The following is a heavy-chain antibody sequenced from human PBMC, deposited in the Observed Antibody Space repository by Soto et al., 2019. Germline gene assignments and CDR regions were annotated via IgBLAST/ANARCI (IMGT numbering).Heavy chain of an antibody. V-gene: IGHV3-15*01. Sequence: EVQLVESGGGLVKPGGSLRLSCAASGFTFSNAWMSWVRQAPGKGLEWVGRIKSETDGETTHYAAPVKGSFTISRDDSKGTLYLQMNSLKTEDTAVYYCTKTLRAGYSSTLDYWGQGTLVTVSS. CDR2: IKSETDGETT. CDR3: TKTLRAGYSSTLDY. J-gene: IGHJ4*02. D-gene: IGHD6-13*01. CDR1: GFTFSNAW.